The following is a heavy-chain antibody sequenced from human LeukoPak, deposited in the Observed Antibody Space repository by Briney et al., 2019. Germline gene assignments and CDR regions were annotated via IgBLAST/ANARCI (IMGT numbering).Heavy chain of an antibody. CDR1: GFTFSSYG. V-gene: IGHV3-30*02. Sequence: GGSLRLSCEASGFTFSSYGMQWVRQAPGKGLEWVAYIHHDGRNKYYADSVKGRFTTSRDNSKNTLYLQMSSLRAEDTAVYYCAKPTDGGPAAAGLDYWGQGTLVTVSS. CDR2: IHHDGRNK. CDR3: AKPTDGGPAAAGLDY. D-gene: IGHD6-13*01. J-gene: IGHJ4*02.